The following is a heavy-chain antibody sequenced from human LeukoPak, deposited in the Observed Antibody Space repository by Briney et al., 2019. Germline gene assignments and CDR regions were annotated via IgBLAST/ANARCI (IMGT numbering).Heavy chain of an antibody. Sequence: GGSLKISCKGSGYSFTSYWIGWVRQMPGKGLGWMGIIYPGDSDTRYSPSFQGQVTISADKSISTAYLQWSSLKASDTAMYYCARPSELGMYAFDIWGQGTMVTVSS. D-gene: IGHD7-27*01. CDR2: IYPGDSDT. V-gene: IGHV5-51*01. CDR1: GYSFTSYW. CDR3: ARPSELGMYAFDI. J-gene: IGHJ3*02.